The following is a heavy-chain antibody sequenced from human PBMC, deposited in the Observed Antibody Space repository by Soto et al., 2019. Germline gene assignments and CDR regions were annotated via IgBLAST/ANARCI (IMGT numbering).Heavy chain of an antibody. CDR1: GGTFSSYA. D-gene: IGHD3-22*01. V-gene: IGHV1-69*05. CDR3: ARIYDSSGYLGAHYFDY. J-gene: IGHJ4*02. CDR2: IIPIFGTA. Sequence: SVKVSCKASGGTFSSYAISWVLQAPVQVLEWMGGIIPIFGTANYAQKFQGRVTMTTDTSTSTAYMELRSLRSDDTAVYYCARIYDSSGYLGAHYFDYWGQGTLVTVSS.